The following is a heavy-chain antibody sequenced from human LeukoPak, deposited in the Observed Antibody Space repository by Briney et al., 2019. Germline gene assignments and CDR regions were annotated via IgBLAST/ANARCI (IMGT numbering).Heavy chain of an antibody. CDR2: FDPEDGET. CDR1: GYTLTELS. D-gene: IGHD2-15*01. V-gene: IGHV1-24*01. CDR3: ATGGVAATTDY. Sequence: ASVKVSCKVSGYTLTELSMHWVRQAPGKGLEWMGGFDPEDGETIYAQKFQGRVTMTEGTSTDTAYMELSSLRSEDTAVYYCATGGVAATTDYWGQGTLVTVSS. J-gene: IGHJ4*02.